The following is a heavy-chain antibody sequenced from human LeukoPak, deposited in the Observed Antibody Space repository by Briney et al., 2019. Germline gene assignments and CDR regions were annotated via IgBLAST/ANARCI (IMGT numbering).Heavy chain of an antibody. Sequence: SETLSLTCAVSGGSISSGGYSWSWIRQPPGKGLEWIVYIYHSGSTYYNPSLKSRVIISVDKSKNQFSLKLSSVTAADTAVYYCARDTSSGPRGGHWGQGTLVTVSS. V-gene: IGHV4-30-2*01. D-gene: IGHD6-19*01. CDR3: ARDTSSGPRGGH. CDR2: IYHSGST. CDR1: GGSISSGGYS. J-gene: IGHJ4*02.